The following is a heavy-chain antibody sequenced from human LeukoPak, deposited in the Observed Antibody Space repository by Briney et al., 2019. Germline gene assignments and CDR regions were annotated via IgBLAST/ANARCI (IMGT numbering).Heavy chain of an antibody. V-gene: IGHV4-38-2*02. CDR2: IYHSGST. Sequence: SETLSLTCTVSGYSISSGYYWGWIRQPPGKGLEWIGGIYHSGSTYYNPSLKSRVTISVDTSKNQFSLKLSSVTAADTAVYYCARAVVAVAGTPAFDYWGQGTLVTVSS. D-gene: IGHD6-19*01. CDR3: ARAVVAVAGTPAFDY. J-gene: IGHJ4*02. CDR1: GYSISSGYY.